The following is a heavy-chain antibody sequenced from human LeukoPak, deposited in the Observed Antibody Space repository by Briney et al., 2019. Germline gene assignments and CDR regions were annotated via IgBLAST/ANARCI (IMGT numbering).Heavy chain of an antibody. J-gene: IGHJ4*02. CDR1: GFTFSDYY. CDR3: ARAGFVGGYDWGGFDD. CDR2: ISSSGSTK. V-gene: IGHV3-11*01. D-gene: IGHD5-12*01. Sequence: PGGSLRLSCAASGFTFSDYYMSWIRQAPGKGLEWVSYISSSGSTKYYADSVKGRFTVSRDNAKNSLYLQMNSLRAEDTAVYYCARAGFVGGYDWGGFDDWGQGTLVTVSS.